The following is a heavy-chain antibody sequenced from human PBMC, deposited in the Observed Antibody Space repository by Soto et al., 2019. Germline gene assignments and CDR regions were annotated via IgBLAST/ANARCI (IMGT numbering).Heavy chain of an antibody. CDR2: ISSSGDST. CDR1: GFIFSTYA. J-gene: IGHJ3*02. D-gene: IGHD4-17*01. CDR3: AHPRGYGVFDAVDI. V-gene: IGHV3-23*01. Sequence: GGSLRLSCAASGFIFSTYAMNWVRQTPGKGLEWVSAISSSGDSTYYAESVRGRFTISRDNSINTLYLQMSRLRTEDTAVYYCAHPRGYGVFDAVDIWGQGTMVTVS.